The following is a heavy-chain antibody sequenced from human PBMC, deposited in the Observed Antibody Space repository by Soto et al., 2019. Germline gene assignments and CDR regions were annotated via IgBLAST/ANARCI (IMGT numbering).Heavy chain of an antibody. J-gene: IGHJ4*02. CDR3: VRGTNEWRGMDY. Sequence: DVQLVESGGGLIQPGGSLRLSCAASGFTFRIHCMHWVLQGPGKGLVWVSRICMNGAATAYADSVRGRFTIYRDDAEDTLSLQMISLRDEDTVVYYCVRGTNEWRGMDYWGPGTLVTVS. CDR2: ICMNGAAT. V-gene: IGHV3-74*01. CDR1: GFTFRIHC. D-gene: IGHD2-2*01.